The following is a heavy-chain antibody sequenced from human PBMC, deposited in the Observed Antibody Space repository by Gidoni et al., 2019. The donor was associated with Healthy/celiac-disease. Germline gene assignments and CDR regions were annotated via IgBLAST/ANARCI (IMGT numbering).Heavy chain of an antibody. Sequence: EVQLVESGGVVVQPGGSLGLSCAASGFPFDDYTMHWVRQAPGKGLEWVSLISWDGGSTYYADSVKGRFTISRDNSKNSLYLQMNSLRTEDTALYYCAKCFGRTLYGMDVWGQGTTVTVSS. V-gene: IGHV3-43*01. CDR3: AKCFGRTLYGMDV. D-gene: IGHD3-10*01. CDR1: GFPFDDYT. J-gene: IGHJ6*02. CDR2: ISWDGGST.